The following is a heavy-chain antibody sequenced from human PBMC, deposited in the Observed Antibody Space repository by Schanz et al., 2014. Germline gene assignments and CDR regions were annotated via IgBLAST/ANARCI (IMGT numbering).Heavy chain of an antibody. CDR2: INPNTGGT. D-gene: IGHD3-9*01. Sequence: QEQLVQSGAEVKTPGDSVKVSCKASGYSIGGYYMHWVRQAPGVGPEWMGRINPNTGGTQYAQKFQGRVTMTTAKSISTVYMELSRLRSDDTAVYYCARGWGYDALTGYVFWGQGTLVTVSS. V-gene: IGHV1-2*06. CDR3: ARGWGYDALTGYVF. J-gene: IGHJ4*02. CDR1: GYSIGGYY.